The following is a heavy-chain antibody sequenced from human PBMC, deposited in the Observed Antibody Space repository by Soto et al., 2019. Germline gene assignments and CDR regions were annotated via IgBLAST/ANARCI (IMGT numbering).Heavy chain of an antibody. J-gene: IGHJ4*02. CDR3: ARDHPPLGY. V-gene: IGHV3-21*01. D-gene: IGHD3-16*01. Sequence: PGGSLRLSWAASGCTFSSYGMRWVRQAPGKGLEWVSSISSSSSYIYYADSVKGRFTISRDNAKNSLYLQMNSLRAEDTAVYYCARDHPPLGYWGQRTLVTVSS. CDR1: GCTFSSYG. CDR2: ISSSSSYI.